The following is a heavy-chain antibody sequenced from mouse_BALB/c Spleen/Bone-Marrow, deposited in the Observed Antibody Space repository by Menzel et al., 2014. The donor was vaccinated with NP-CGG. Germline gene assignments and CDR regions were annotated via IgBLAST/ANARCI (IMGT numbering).Heavy chain of an antibody. Sequence: EVKLVESGAELVRPGASVKISCKAFGYTFTNHHINWVKQRPGQGLDWIGYINPYNDYTSYNQKFKGKATLTVDKSPSTAYMELSSLTSEDSAVYYCATEVSGIYYAMDYWGQGTSVTVSS. CDR2: INPYNDYT. V-gene: IGHV1S45*01. J-gene: IGHJ4*01. CDR1: GYTFTNHH. D-gene: IGHD2-10*02. CDR3: ATEVSGIYYAMDY.